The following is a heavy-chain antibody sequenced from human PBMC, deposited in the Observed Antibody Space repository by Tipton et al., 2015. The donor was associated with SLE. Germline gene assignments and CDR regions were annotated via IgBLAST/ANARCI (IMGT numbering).Heavy chain of an antibody. Sequence: GSLRLSCGASGFTFSSFGMHWVRQAPGRGLEWVAFTRYDETNKYYADSVKGRFTISRDNSKNTLYLQMNSLRVEDTATYYCAKDGGRKNFGGSFRYSGYFDHWGQGTVVTVSS. J-gene: IGHJ4*02. CDR2: TRYDETNK. V-gene: IGHV3-30*02. CDR3: AKDGGRKNFGGSFRYSGYFDH. D-gene: IGHD3-16*02. CDR1: GFTFSSFG.